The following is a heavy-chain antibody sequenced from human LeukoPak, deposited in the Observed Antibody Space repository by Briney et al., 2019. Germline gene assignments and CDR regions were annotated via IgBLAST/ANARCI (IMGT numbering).Heavy chain of an antibody. CDR2: ISAYNGNT. Sequence: ASVKVSCKASGYTFTSYGISWVRQAPGQGLEWMGWISAYNGNTNYAQKLQGRVTITADESTSTAYMELSSLRSEDTAVYYCARDSIAVAGYFDYWGQGTLVTVSS. CDR1: GYTFTSYG. J-gene: IGHJ4*02. CDR3: ARDSIAVAGYFDY. D-gene: IGHD6-19*01. V-gene: IGHV1-18*01.